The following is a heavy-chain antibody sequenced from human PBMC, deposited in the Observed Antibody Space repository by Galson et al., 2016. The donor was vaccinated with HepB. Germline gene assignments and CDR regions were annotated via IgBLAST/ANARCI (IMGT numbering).Heavy chain of an antibody. CDR2: IYYVGTT. D-gene: IGHD1-26*01. V-gene: IGHV4-59*01. CDR3: TRWGGSRVSVFDT. Sequence: SETLSLTCSVSGDSLSPVYWSWIRQPPGKGLEWIGYIYYVGTTNYNPSLTSRVTISVDTSKNQLSLRLRSLTAADTAVYYCTRWGGSRVSVFDTWGRGVPVAVSA. J-gene: IGHJ5*02. CDR1: GDSLSPVY.